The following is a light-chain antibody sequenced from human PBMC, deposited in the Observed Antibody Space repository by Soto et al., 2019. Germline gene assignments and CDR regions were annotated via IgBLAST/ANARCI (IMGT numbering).Light chain of an antibody. CDR3: GSWDPSLSLCYV. V-gene: IGLV1-51*01. J-gene: IGLJ1*01. CDR1: SSNIGNNF. CDR2: DNV. Sequence: QSVLTQPPSVSAAPGQNVTISCSGTSSNIGNNFVSWYQHLPGTAPKILIYDNVKRPSGIPDRFSGFKSGASATLGITGLQTGDEADYYCGSWDPSLSLCYVFGTGTKLTVL.